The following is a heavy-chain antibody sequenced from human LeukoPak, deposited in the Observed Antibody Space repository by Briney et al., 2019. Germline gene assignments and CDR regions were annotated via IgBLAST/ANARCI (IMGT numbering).Heavy chain of an antibody. Sequence: GGSLRLSCAASGFNFHDYAMHWVRQAPGKGLEWVSGISWNSGSIGYADSVKGRFTISRDNAKNSLYLQMNSLRAEDTAVYYCAKDISDILTGSDYWGQGTLVTVSS. CDR3: AKDISDILTGSDY. CDR2: ISWNSGSI. J-gene: IGHJ4*02. V-gene: IGHV3-9*01. D-gene: IGHD3-9*01. CDR1: GFNFHDYA.